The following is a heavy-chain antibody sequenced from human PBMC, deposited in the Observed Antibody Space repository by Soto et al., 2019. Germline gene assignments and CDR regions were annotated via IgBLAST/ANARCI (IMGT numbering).Heavy chain of an antibody. D-gene: IGHD1-26*01. CDR1: GGSISSYY. V-gene: IGHV4-59*08. CDR2: IYYSGST. J-gene: IGHJ4*02. Sequence: PSETLSLTCTVSGGSISSYYWSWIRQPPGKGLEWIGYIYYSGSTNYNPSLKSRVTISVDTSKNHFSLKLSSVTAADTAVYYCARSEATALDYWGQGTLVTVSS. CDR3: ARSEATALDY.